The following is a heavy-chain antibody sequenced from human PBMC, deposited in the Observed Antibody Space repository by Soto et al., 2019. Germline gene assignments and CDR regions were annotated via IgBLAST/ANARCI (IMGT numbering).Heavy chain of an antibody. CDR3: ARDNRMVRGPYYYYGMDV. Sequence: ASVKVSCKASGYTFTSYAMHWVRQAPGQRLEWMGWINAGSGNTKYSQKFQGRVTITRDTSASTAYMELGSLRSEDTAVYYCARDNRMVRGPYYYYGMDVWGQGTTVTVSS. CDR1: GYTFTSYA. D-gene: IGHD3-10*01. J-gene: IGHJ6*02. CDR2: INAGSGNT. V-gene: IGHV1-3*01.